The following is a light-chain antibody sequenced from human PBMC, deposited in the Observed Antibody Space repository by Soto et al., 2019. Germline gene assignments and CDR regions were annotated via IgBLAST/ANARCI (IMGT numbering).Light chain of an antibody. J-gene: IGLJ2*01. CDR3: TSYTSSATGV. Sequence: QSALTQPASVSGSPGQSITISCTGTSSDVGGYKYVSWYQQHPGKTPKLLIYEVSNRPSGVSSRFSGSKSGNTASLTISGLQAEDEVDYYCTSYTSSATGVFGGGTKLTVL. V-gene: IGLV2-14*01. CDR1: SSDVGGYKY. CDR2: EVS.